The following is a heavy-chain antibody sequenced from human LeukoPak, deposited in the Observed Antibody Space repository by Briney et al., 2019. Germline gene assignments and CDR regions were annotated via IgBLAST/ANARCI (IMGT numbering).Heavy chain of an antibody. V-gene: IGHV4-39*07. D-gene: IGHD5-24*01. J-gene: IGHJ4*02. CDR1: GGSISSSSYY. CDR3: ARGDGYNGSRFDY. CDR2: IYYSGST. Sequence: SETLSLTCTVSGGSISSSSYYWGWIRQPPGKGLEWIGSIYYSGSTYYNPSLKSRVTISVDTSKNQFSLTLSSVTAADTAVYYCARGDGYNGSRFDYWGQGTLVTVSS.